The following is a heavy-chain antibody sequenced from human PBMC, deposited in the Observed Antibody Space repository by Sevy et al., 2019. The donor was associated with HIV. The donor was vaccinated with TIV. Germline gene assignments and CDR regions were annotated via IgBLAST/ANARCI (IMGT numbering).Heavy chain of an antibody. CDR2: INPKSGGT. CDR3: ARDHNLDSVDY. D-gene: IGHD3-22*01. J-gene: IGHJ4*02. V-gene: IGHV1-2*02. CDR1: GYTFTGYF. Sequence: ASVKVSCKTSGYTFTGYFIHWVRQAPGQGLEGMGWINPKSGGTNSAQKFQGRVTMTRNTSNSAAAMELSRLTSDDTAAYYCARDHNLDSVDYWGQGPLVTVSS.